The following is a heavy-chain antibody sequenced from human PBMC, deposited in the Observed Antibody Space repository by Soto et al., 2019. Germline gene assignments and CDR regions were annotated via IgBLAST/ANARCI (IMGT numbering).Heavy chain of an antibody. D-gene: IGHD3-16*02. J-gene: IGHJ4*02. Sequence: QVQLVESGGGVVQPGRSLRLSCAASGFTFSSYAMQWVRQAPGKGLEWVAVISYDGSDKYYADSVKGRFTISGDNSKNTLNLQMNSLRADDTAVYYCAKALGELSPESYDYWGQGTLITVSS. CDR2: ISYDGSDK. V-gene: IGHV3-30*18. CDR3: AKALGELSPESYDY. CDR1: GFTFSSYA.